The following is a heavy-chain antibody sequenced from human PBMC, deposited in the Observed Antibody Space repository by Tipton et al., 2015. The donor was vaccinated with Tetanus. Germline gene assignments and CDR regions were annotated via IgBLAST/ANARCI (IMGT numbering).Heavy chain of an antibody. CDR2: IYNIART. V-gene: IGHV4-59*01. D-gene: IGHD5-18*01. CDR1: GGSFSSYF. J-gene: IGHJ4*02. Sequence: TLSLTCTVSGGSFSSYFWTWIRQPPGKGLEWIGNIYNIARTNYNPSLRSRVTMSVDTSKNQFYLQLSSVTAADTAVYFCARASQRTFEFWGQGTLVIVSS. CDR3: ARASQRTFEF.